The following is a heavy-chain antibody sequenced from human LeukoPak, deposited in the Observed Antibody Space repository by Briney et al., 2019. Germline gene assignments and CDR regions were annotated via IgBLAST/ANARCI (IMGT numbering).Heavy chain of an antibody. Sequence: PSETLSLTCAVSGGSISSSNWWSWVRQPPGKGLEWIGEIYNSGSTNYNPSLKSRVTISVDTSKNQSSLKLSSVTAADTALYYCARGIHYDSSGQRSLHAFDIWGQGTVVTVSS. CDR3: ARGIHYDSSGQRSLHAFDI. V-gene: IGHV4-4*02. J-gene: IGHJ3*02. CDR1: GGSISSSNW. CDR2: IYNSGST. D-gene: IGHD3-22*01.